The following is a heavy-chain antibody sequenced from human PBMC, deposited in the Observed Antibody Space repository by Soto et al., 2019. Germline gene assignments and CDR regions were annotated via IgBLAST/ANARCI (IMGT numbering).Heavy chain of an antibody. V-gene: IGHV4-59*01. D-gene: IGHD3-22*01. CDR3: ARGSAHSSGYYDAFDI. CDR1: GGTISPYY. Sequence: PDTLSLTCTVSGGTISPYYWSWIRQPPGKGLEWIGYIYYSGSTNYTPSLKSRVTISVDTSKNQFSLKLSSVTAADTAVYYCARGSAHSSGYYDAFDIWGQGTMVT. J-gene: IGHJ3*02. CDR2: IYYSGST.